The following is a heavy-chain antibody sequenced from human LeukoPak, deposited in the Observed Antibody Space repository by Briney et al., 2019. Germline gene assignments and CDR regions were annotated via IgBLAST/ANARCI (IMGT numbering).Heavy chain of an antibody. CDR1: GGTFSSYA. J-gene: IGHJ4*02. Sequence: SVKVSCKASGGTFSSYAISWVRQAPGQGLEWMGRIIPIFGTANYAQKFQGRVTITTDESTSTAYMELSSLRSEDTAVYYCASGGSSYCGGDCYSTFDYWGQGTLVTVSS. V-gene: IGHV1-69*05. CDR3: ASGGSSYCGGDCYSTFDY. CDR2: IIPIFGTA. D-gene: IGHD2-21*02.